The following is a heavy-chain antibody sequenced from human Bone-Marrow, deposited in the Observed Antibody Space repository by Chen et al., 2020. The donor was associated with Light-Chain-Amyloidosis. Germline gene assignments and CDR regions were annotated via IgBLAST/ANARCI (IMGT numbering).Heavy chain of an antibody. D-gene: IGHD3-10*01. CDR2: INDDGSST. Sequence: EVQLVESGGALVQPGGSLRLSCAAAGFTFSRSRMHWVRQAPGKGLVWVSHINDDGSSTTYADFVEGRFTTSRDNAKNTVYLQMNSLRAEDTAVYYCASLGSRQTGGEMAATAGDFWGQGTLVTVSS. CDR3: ASLGSRQTGGEMAATAGDF. V-gene: IGHV3-74*01. J-gene: IGHJ4*02. CDR1: GFTFSRSR.